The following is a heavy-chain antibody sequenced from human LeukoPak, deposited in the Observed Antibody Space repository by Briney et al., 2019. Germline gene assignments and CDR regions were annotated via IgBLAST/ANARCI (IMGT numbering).Heavy chain of an antibody. CDR3: ARVRYSDVLTGYYGDGYFDY. CDR2: IYYTRST. J-gene: IGHJ4*02. V-gene: IGHV4-59*01. Sequence: SETLSLTCTVSGGSISGYYWSWVRQPPGKGLEWSGYIYYTRSTHYNPSLKRRVTISVDTSNNQFSLKLSSVTAADTAVYYCARVRYSDVLTGYYGDGYFDYWGQGTLVTVSS. D-gene: IGHD3-9*01. CDR1: GGSISGYY.